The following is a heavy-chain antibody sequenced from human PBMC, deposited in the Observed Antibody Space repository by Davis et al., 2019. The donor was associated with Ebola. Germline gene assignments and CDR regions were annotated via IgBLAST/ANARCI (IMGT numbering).Heavy chain of an antibody. CDR2: ISDSGGST. Sequence: GGSLRLSCAASGFTFSNYAMSWVRQAPGKGLEWVSGISDSGGSTHYADSVKGRFTISRDNSKNTLYLQMNSLRAEDTAVYYCAKGSVTIFGVAPDYYGMDVWGKGTTVTVSS. J-gene: IGHJ6*04. CDR1: GFTFSNYA. CDR3: AKGSVTIFGVAPDYYGMDV. D-gene: IGHD3-3*01. V-gene: IGHV3-23*01.